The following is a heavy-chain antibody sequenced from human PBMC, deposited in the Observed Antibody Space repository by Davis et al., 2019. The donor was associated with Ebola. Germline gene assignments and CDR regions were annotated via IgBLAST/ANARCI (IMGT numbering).Heavy chain of an antibody. CDR3: TSTVAGTDLDY. CDR2: IRSKANSYAT. CDR1: GLTFSGSA. D-gene: IGHD6-19*01. V-gene: IGHV3-73*01. J-gene: IGHJ4*02. Sequence: GGSLRLSCAASGLTFSGSAMHWVRQASGKGLEWVGRIRSKANSYATAYAASVKGRFTISRGDSKNTAYLQMNSLKTEDTAVYYCTSTVAGTDLDYWGQGTLVTVSS.